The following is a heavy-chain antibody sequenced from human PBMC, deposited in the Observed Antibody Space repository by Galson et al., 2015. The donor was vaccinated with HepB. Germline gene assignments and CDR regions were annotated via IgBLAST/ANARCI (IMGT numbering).Heavy chain of an antibody. CDR1: GYTFSSYD. J-gene: IGHJ6*03. D-gene: IGHD3-3*01. V-gene: IGHV1-8*01. CDR3: ARRGWHYEFWSAYLYYMDV. Sequence: SVKVSCKASGYTFSSYDINWVRQATGQGLEWMGWMNPNSGNTGYAQKFQGRVTMTRNTSINTAYMELSSLRSEDTAVYYCARRGWHYEFWSAYLYYMDVWGKGTTVTVSS. CDR2: MNPNSGNT.